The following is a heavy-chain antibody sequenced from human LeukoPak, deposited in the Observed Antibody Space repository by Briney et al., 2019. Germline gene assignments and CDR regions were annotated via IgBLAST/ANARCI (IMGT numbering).Heavy chain of an antibody. V-gene: IGHV3-21*01. D-gene: IGHD2-15*01. CDR3: ARGGVVVAATDDAFEI. CDR2: ISTSSSYI. Sequence: GGSLRLSCAASGFTFSSYEMNWVRQAPGKGLEWVSSISTSSSYIYYADSVKGRFTISRDNAKNSLHLQMNSLRAEDTALYYCARGGVVVAATDDAFEIWGQGTMVTVSS. J-gene: IGHJ3*02. CDR1: GFTFSSYE.